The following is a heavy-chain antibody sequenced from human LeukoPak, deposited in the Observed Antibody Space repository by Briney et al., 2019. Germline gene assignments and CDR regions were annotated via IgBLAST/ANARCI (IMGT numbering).Heavy chain of an antibody. V-gene: IGHV1-46*01. CDR2: INPGGGST. CDR1: GYTFTSYY. Sequence: ASVKVSCKASGYTFTSYYMHWVRQAPGQGLEWMGIINPGGGSTSYAQKFQGRVTMTRDTSTSTVYMELSSLRSEDTAVYYCARSDNMERTRTLWFGESFNWFDPWGQGTLVTVSS. D-gene: IGHD3-10*01. CDR3: ARSDNMERTRTLWFGESFNWFDP. J-gene: IGHJ5*02.